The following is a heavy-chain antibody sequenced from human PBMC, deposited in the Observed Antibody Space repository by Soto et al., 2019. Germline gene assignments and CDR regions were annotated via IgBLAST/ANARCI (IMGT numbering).Heavy chain of an antibody. J-gene: IGHJ6*02. Sequence: SSVKLSCKASGYPFTGYYMHWVRQAPGQGLEWMGWINPNSGGTNYAQKFQGWVTMTRDTSISTAYMELSRLRSDDTAVYYCARGSSGWLLAGSGYYGMDVWGQGTTVTVSS. CDR2: INPNSGGT. D-gene: IGHD6-19*01. V-gene: IGHV1-2*04. CDR1: GYPFTGYY. CDR3: ARGSSGWLLAGSGYYGMDV.